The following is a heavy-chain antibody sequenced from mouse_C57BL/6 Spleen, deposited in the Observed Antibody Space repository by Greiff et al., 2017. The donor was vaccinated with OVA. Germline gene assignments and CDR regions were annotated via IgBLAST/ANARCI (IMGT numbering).Heavy chain of an antibody. V-gene: IGHV1-4*01. CDR2: INPSSGYT. CDR1: GYTFTSST. D-gene: IGHD1-1*01. Sequence: QVQLKQSGAELARPGASVKMSCKASGYTFTSSTMHWVKQRPGQGLEWIGYINPSSGYTKYNQKFKDKATLTADKSSSTAYMQLSSLTAEDSAVYYCARFDYGSSLFAYWGKGTLVTVSA. J-gene: IGHJ3*01. CDR3: ARFDYGSSLFAY.